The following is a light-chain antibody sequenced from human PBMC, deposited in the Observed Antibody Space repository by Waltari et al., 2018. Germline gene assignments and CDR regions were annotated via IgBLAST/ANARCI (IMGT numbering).Light chain of an antibody. J-gene: IGKJ3*01. CDR1: QRITTW. CDR3: QQYHSFSRFA. Sequence: DIQMTQSPSTLSASVGDRVTITCRASQRITTWLAWYQQKPGRAPKLLIYKASTLQSGVPSRFSASGSGTEFTLTISSLQPDDFATYYCQQYHSFSRFAFGPG. CDR2: KAS. V-gene: IGKV1-5*03.